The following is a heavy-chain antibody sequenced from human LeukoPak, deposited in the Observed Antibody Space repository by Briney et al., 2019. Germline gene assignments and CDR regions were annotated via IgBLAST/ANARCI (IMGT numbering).Heavy chain of an antibody. J-gene: IGHJ4*02. CDR1: GYSFTSYW. D-gene: IGHD4-17*01. CDR2: IYPGDSDT. CDR3: ARLPPNDNGDHVSYFDY. Sequence: GESLKISCKGSGYSFTSYWIGWVRQMPGKGLEWMGIIYPGDSDTRYSPSFQGQATISADKSISTAYLQWSSLKASDTAMYYCARLPPNDNGDHVSYFDYWGQGTLVTVSS. V-gene: IGHV5-51*01.